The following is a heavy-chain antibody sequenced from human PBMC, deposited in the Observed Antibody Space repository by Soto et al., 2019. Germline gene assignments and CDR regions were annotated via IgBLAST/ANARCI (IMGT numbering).Heavy chain of an antibody. Sequence: QVQLVQSGAEVKKPGSSVKVSCKASGGTFSSYTISWVRQAPGQGLEWMGRIIPILAITNYAQKFQGRVTITADKSTSTAYMELSSLRSEDRAVYYCATGGSYYGSGTRTDYWGQGALVTVSS. CDR3: ATGGSYYGSGTRTDY. J-gene: IGHJ4*02. V-gene: IGHV1-69*02. CDR1: GGTFSSYT. CDR2: IIPILAIT. D-gene: IGHD3-10*01.